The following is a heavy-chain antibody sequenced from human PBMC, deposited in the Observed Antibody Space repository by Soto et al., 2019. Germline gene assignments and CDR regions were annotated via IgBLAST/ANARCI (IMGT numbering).Heavy chain of an antibody. J-gene: IGHJ5*02. CDR3: ARGRVVTTSGWFDP. Sequence: QVQLQESGPGLVKPSQTLSLTCTVSGGSISSGGYYWSWIRQHPGKGLEWIGYIYYSGSTYYNPSLKSRVTISVYTSKNQFSLKLSSVTAADTAVYYCARGRVVTTSGWFDPWGQGTLVTVSS. CDR1: GGSISSGGYY. D-gene: IGHD3-22*01. CDR2: IYYSGST. V-gene: IGHV4-31*03.